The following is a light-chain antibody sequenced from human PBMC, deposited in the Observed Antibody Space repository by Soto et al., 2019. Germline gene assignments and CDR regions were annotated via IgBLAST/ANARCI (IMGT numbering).Light chain of an antibody. CDR2: GAS. CDR3: QQSYSTPRT. Sequence: DIVLTQSPAALSLSPGERATLSCRASQSVSSNLAWYQQKPGQAPRLLIYGASTRATGIPARFSGSGSGTDFTLTISSLQPEDFATYYCQQSYSTPRTFGQGTKVDIK. CDR1: QSVSSN. J-gene: IGKJ1*01. V-gene: IGKV3-15*01.